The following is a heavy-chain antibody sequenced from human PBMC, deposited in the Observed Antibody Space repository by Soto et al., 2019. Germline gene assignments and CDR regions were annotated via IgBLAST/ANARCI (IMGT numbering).Heavy chain of an antibody. CDR3: ARGSSDYQVVFTSFDP. J-gene: IGHJ5*02. D-gene: IGHD1-26*01. Sequence: PGESLKISCKGSGYSFTSYWIGWVRQMPGKGLECMGFIYPGDSDTTYSPSFQGHVTISADKYSSTAYLQWSSLKASDTAMYYCARGSSDYQVVFTSFDPWGQGTLVTVSS. CDR2: IYPGDSDT. V-gene: IGHV5-51*01. CDR1: GYSFTSYW.